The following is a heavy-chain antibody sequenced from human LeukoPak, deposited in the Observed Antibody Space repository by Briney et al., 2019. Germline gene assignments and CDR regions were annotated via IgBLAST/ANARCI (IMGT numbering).Heavy chain of an antibody. CDR3: AKVLSSGWTNYFDY. CDR2: ISGSGSST. Sequence: GGSLRLSCAASGFTFSSYAMSWVRQAPGKGLEWVSAISGSGSSTYYADSVKGRFTISRDNSKNTLYLQMNSLRAEDTAVYYCAKVLSSGWTNYFDYWGQGTLVTVSS. CDR1: GFTFSSYA. J-gene: IGHJ4*02. D-gene: IGHD6-19*01. V-gene: IGHV3-23*01.